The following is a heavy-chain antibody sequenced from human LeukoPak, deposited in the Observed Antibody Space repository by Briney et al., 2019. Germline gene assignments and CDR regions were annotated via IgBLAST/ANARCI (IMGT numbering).Heavy chain of an antibody. CDR1: GFNFNIYT. J-gene: IGHJ4*02. CDR2: VAYDGSND. V-gene: IGHV3-30-3*01. CDR3: ARTNVGLDY. D-gene: IGHD2-15*01. Sequence: PGGSLRLSCAASGFNFNIYTMHWVRQAPGKGLEWMAVVAYDGSNDYYAGSVRGRFTISRDNSKNTLYLQMNSLRAEDTAVYYCARTNVGLDYWGQGTLVTVSS.